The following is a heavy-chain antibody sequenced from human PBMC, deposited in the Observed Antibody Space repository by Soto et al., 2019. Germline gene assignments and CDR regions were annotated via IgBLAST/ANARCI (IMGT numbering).Heavy chain of an antibody. D-gene: IGHD2-2*01. Sequence: QVQLVQSGAEVKKPGSSVKVSCKASGGTFSSYAISWVRQAPGQGLEWMGGIIPIFGTANYAQKLQDRVTITADESTSTAYMELSSLRSEDTAVYYCVGKGCSSTSCYVGVDYWGQGTLVTVSS. CDR1: GGTFSSYA. CDR3: VGKGCSSTSCYVGVDY. CDR2: IIPIFGTA. V-gene: IGHV1-69*01. J-gene: IGHJ4*02.